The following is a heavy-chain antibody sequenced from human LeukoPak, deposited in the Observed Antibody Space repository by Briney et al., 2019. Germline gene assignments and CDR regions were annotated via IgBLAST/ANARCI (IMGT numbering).Heavy chain of an antibody. CDR1: GFTFSNYG. V-gene: IGHV3-30*18. CDR3: AKVKLLWFGELSYFDY. D-gene: IGHD3-10*01. CDR2: ISYDGSNK. Sequence: GRSLRLSCAASGFTFSNYGMHWVRQAPGKGLEWVAAISYDGSNKYYADSVKGRFTISRDNSENTLYLQMNSLRAEDTAVYYCAKVKLLWFGELSYFDYWGQGTLVTVSS. J-gene: IGHJ4*02.